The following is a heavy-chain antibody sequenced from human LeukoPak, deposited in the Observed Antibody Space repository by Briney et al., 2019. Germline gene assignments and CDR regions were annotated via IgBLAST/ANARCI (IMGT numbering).Heavy chain of an antibody. CDR1: GFTFSSYA. CDR3: ANGGDSRTGYFDY. Sequence: GGSLRLSCAASGFTFSSYAMSWARQTPGKGLEWVSAISGSGGSTYYADSVKGRFTISRGNSKNTLYLQMNSLRAEDTAVYYCANGGDSRTGYFDYWGQGTLVTVSS. CDR2: ISGSGGST. V-gene: IGHV3-23*01. D-gene: IGHD4-17*01. J-gene: IGHJ4*02.